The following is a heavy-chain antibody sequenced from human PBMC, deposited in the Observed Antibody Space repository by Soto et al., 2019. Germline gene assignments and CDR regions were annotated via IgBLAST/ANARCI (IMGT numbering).Heavy chain of an antibody. CDR1: GFTLSYHY. V-gene: IGHV3-72*01. Sequence: GGSLRLSCGGSGFTLSYHYIDWVRQAPGKGLEWVGRSRDKRQGYSTAYAASVKGRFTTSRDESKNSAYLQMNSLKTDDTAVYYCVRATYFSDSSGYTRCLDYWGQGTLVTVSS. D-gene: IGHD3-22*01. J-gene: IGHJ4*02. CDR2: SRDKRQGYST. CDR3: VRATYFSDSSGYTRCLDY.